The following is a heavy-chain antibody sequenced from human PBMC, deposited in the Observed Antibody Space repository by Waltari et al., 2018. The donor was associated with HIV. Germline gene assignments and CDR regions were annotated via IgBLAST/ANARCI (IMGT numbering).Heavy chain of an antibody. CDR2: ISHNGVT. Sequence: RGAGPLKPSRNLSPVCAAYARSLGGHFWAWIRQPPGGGLEWIGEISHNGVTNYKSSHGGRVALSVDTSKNQFSLEDASVTAADTALYFCVRGSYDYVRGSQPGNAFEVWGQGTPVIVS. CDR3: VRGSYDYVRGSQPGNAFEV. J-gene: IGHJ3*01. CDR1: ARSLGGHF. D-gene: IGHD3-16*01. V-gene: IGHV4-34*01.